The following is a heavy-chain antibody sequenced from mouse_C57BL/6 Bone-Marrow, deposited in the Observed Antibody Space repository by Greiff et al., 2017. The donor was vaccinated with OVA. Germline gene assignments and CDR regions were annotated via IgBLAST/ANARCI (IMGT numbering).Heavy chain of an antibody. CDR2: IYPSDSET. V-gene: IGHV1-61*01. CDR1: GYTFTSYW. D-gene: IGHD1-1*01. CDR3: ARHYGSSTGAMDY. Sequence: VQLQQPGAELVRPGSSVKLSCKASGYTFTSYWMDWVKQRPGQGLEWIGNIYPSDSETHYNQKFKDKATLTVDKSSSTAYMQLSSLTSEDSAVYYCARHYGSSTGAMDYWGQGTSVTVSS. J-gene: IGHJ4*01.